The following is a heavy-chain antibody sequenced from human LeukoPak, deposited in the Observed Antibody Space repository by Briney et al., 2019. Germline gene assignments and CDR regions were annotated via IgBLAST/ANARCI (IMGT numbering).Heavy chain of an antibody. V-gene: IGHV5-51*01. CDR1: GYSFTSYW. Sequence: GESLKISCKGSGYSFTSYWIGWVRQMPGKGLEWMGIIYPGDSDTRYSPSFQGQVTISADKSISTAYLQWSSLKASDTAMYYCARHSRASYTAMVHEYFDLWGRGTLVTVSS. CDR3: ARHSRASYTAMVHEYFDL. J-gene: IGHJ2*01. D-gene: IGHD5-18*01. CDR2: IYPGDSDT.